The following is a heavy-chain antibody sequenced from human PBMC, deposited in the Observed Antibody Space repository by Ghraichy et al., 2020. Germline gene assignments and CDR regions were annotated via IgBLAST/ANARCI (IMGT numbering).Heavy chain of an antibody. CDR2: ISSSSSYI. CDR1: GFTFSSYS. J-gene: IGHJ4*02. D-gene: IGHD6-19*01. Sequence: GESLNISCAASGFTFSSYSMNWVRQAPGKGLEWVSSISSSSSYIYYADSVKGRFTISRDNAKNSLYLQMNSLRAEDTAVYYCARARSGGWYQTIDYWGQGTLVTVSS. CDR3: ARARSGGWYQTIDY. V-gene: IGHV3-21*01.